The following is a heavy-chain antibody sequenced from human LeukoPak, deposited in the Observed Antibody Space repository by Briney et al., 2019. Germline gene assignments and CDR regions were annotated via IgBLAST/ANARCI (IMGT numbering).Heavy chain of an antibody. Sequence: GGSLRLSCAASGFTFSSYAMSWVRQAPGKGLGGVSAISGSGGSTYYADSVKGRFTISRDNSKNTLYLQMNSLRAEDTAVYYCAKRYSSGWLFDYWGQGTLVTVSS. J-gene: IGHJ4*02. CDR2: ISGSGGST. D-gene: IGHD6-19*01. CDR1: GFTFSSYA. CDR3: AKRYSSGWLFDY. V-gene: IGHV3-23*01.